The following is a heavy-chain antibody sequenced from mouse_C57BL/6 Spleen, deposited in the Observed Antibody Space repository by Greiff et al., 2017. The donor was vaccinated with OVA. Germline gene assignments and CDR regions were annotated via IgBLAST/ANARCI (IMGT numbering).Heavy chain of an antibody. CDR2: ISSGSSTI. CDR1: GFTFSDYG. Sequence: EVMLVESGGGLVKPGGSLKLSCAASGFTFSDYGMHWVRQAPEKGLEWVAYISSGSSTIYYADTVKGRFTISRDNAKNTLFLQMTSLRSEDTAMYYCARGGDPAMDYWGQGTSVTVSS. V-gene: IGHV5-17*01. CDR3: ARGGDPAMDY. J-gene: IGHJ4*01.